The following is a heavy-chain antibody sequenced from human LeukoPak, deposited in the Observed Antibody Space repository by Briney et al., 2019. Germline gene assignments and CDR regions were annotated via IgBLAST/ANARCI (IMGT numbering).Heavy chain of an antibody. J-gene: IGHJ4*02. CDR3: ARDFDMGITPGDDFDF. Sequence: GGSLRLSCGASGFTFSSYDMNWVRQAPGKGLEWVSYISGSGTIVSYGDSVKGRFTISRDNAKNSLYLQMNSLRAEDTAVYYCARDFDMGITPGDDFDFWGQGTLVTVSS. V-gene: IGHV3-48*03. D-gene: IGHD3-9*01. CDR2: ISGSGTIV. CDR1: GFTFSSYD.